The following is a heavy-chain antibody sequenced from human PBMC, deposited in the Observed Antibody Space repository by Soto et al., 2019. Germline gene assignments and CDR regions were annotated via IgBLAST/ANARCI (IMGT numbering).Heavy chain of an antibody. V-gene: IGHV3-23*01. Sequence: GGSRRLSCAASGFTFSSYAMSWVRQAPGKGLEWVSAISGSGGSTYYADSVKGRFTISRDNSKNTLYLQMNSLRAEDTAVYYCAKGLRSYYDSSGYSLGAFDIWGQGTMVTVSS. CDR2: ISGSGGST. J-gene: IGHJ3*02. D-gene: IGHD3-22*01. CDR1: GFTFSSYA. CDR3: AKGLRSYYDSSGYSLGAFDI.